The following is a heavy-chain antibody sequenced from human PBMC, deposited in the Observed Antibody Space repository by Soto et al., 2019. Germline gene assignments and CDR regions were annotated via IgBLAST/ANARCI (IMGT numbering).Heavy chain of an antibody. Sequence: PGESLKISCKGSGYSFAGYWITWVRQKPGKGLEWMGRIDPSDSQTYYSPSFRGHVTISATKSISTAYLQWSSLKASDTAMYYCARRHYYYGMDVWGQGTTVTVSS. CDR1: GYSFAGYW. CDR3: ARRHYYYGMDV. V-gene: IGHV5-10-1*01. J-gene: IGHJ6*02. CDR2: IDPSDSQT.